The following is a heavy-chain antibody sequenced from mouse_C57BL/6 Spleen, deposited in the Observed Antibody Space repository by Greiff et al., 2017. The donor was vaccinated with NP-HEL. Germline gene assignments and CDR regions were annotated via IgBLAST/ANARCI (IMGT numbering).Heavy chain of an antibody. V-gene: IGHV1-55*01. CDR1: GYTFTSYW. D-gene: IGHD2-3*01. J-gene: IGHJ4*01. CDR2: IYPGSGST. Sequence: QVQLQQPGAELVKPGASVKMSCKASGYTFTSYWITWVKQRPGQGLEWIGDIYPGSGSTNYNEKFKSKATLTVDTSSSTAYMQLSSLTSEDSAVYYCARGGVMIRYYAMDYWGQGTSVTVSS. CDR3: ARGGVMIRYYAMDY.